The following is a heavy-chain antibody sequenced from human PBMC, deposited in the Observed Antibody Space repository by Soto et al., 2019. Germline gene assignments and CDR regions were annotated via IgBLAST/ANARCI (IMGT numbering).Heavy chain of an antibody. CDR2: INHSGST. V-gene: IGHV4-39*07. D-gene: IGHD3-16*01. CDR1: DGCISSSSYY. Sequence: SEPMSLTCTVSDGCISSSSYYWGWIRQPPGKGLEWIGEINHSGSTNYNPSLKSRVTISVDTSKNQFSLKLSSVTAADTAVYYCARVSLGKAYWGQGTLVTVSS. CDR3: ARVSLGKAY. J-gene: IGHJ4*02.